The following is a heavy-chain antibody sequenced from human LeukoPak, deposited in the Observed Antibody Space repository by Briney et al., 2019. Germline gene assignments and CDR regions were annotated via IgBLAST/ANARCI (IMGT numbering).Heavy chain of an antibody. CDR1: GGSISSSSYY. J-gene: IGHJ6*03. Sequence: SETLSLTCTVSGGSISSSSYYWGWIRQPPGKGLEWIGSIYYSGSTYYNPSLKSRVTISVDTSKNQFSLKLSSVTAADTAVYYCARLCGPYSSSWYWEYYYYYMDVWGKGTTVTVSS. CDR2: IYYSGST. D-gene: IGHD6-13*01. CDR3: ARLCGPYSSSWYWEYYYYYMDV. V-gene: IGHV4-39*01.